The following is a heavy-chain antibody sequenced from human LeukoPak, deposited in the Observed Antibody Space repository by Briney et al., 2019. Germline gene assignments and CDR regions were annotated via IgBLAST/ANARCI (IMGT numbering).Heavy chain of an antibody. CDR1: GYTFTGYY. Sequence: ASVKVSCKASGYTFTGYYMHWVRQAPGQGLEWMGWINPNSGGTNYAQKFQGRVTMTRDTSISTAYMVLSRLRSDDTAVYYCARGDQLLYAGSDYWGQGTLVTVSS. CDR3: ARGDQLLYAGSDY. V-gene: IGHV1-2*02. D-gene: IGHD2-2*02. J-gene: IGHJ4*02. CDR2: INPNSGGT.